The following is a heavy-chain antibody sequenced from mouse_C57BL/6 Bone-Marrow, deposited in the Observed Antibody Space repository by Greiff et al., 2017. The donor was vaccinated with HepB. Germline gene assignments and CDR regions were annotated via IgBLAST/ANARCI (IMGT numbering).Heavy chain of an antibody. D-gene: IGHD2-3*01. Sequence: QVQLQQPGAELVKPGASVKLSCKASGYTFTSYWMHWVKQRPGQGLEWIGMIHPNSGSTNYNEKFKNKATLTVDKSSSTAYMQLSSLTSEDSAVYYCARGGWLPVYWGQGTSVTVSS. CDR3: ARGGWLPVY. J-gene: IGHJ4*01. CDR1: GYTFTSYW. CDR2: IHPNSGST. V-gene: IGHV1-64*01.